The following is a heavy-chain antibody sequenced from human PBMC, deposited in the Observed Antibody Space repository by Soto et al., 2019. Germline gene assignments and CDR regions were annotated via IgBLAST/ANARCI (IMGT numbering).Heavy chain of an antibody. CDR3: ARSRSAHPFLC. J-gene: IGHJ3*01. V-gene: IGHV5-51*01. D-gene: IGHD1-26*01. CDR1: GYSITSYW. Sequence: GELMKISCRFSGYSITSYWPGQVRQKTGKGLEWMGIIHPGDSDTRYSPAFQGQVTISAAKSIRTADPEGRSRKAGDPAMYCCARSRSAHPFLCWGQGTMVTVS. CDR2: IHPGDSDT.